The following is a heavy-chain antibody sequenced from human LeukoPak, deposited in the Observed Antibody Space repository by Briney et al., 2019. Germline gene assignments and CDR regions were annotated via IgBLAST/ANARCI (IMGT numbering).Heavy chain of an antibody. CDR3: AREAPYFLELVGRGYFDY. J-gene: IGHJ4*02. V-gene: IGHV4-34*01. Sequence: SGGSLRLSCAASGFTFSNYGMSWVRQAPGKGLEWIGEINHSGSTNYNPSLKSRVTISVDTSKNQFSLKLSSVTAADTAVYYCAREAPYFLELVGRGYFDYWGQGTLVTVSS. D-gene: IGHD6-13*01. CDR1: GFTFSNYG. CDR2: INHSGST.